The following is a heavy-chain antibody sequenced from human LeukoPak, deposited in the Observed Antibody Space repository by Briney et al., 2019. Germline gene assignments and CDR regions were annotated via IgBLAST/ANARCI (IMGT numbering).Heavy chain of an antibody. CDR1: GDSVSSNSAA. CDR3: ARDNKWELSYFDY. V-gene: IGHV6-1*01. CDR2: TYYRSKWYN. J-gene: IGHJ4*02. D-gene: IGHD1-26*01. Sequence: SQTLSLTCAISGDSVSSNSAAWNWIRQSPSRGLEWLGRTYYRSKWYNDYAVSVKRRITINPETSKNQFSLQLNSLTPEDTAVYYCARDNKWELSYFDYWGQGTLVTVSS.